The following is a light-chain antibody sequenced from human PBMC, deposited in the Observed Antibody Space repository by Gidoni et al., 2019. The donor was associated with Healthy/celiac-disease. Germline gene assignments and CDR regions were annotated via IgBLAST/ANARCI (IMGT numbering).Light chain of an antibody. CDR2: LGS. V-gene: IGKV2-28*01. CDR3: MQALQTPLT. J-gene: IGKJ4*01. Sequence: IVMTQSPLSLPVTPGEPASISCRSSQSLLHSNGYNYLDWYLQKPGQSPQLLIYLGSNRASGVPDRFSGSGSGTDVTLKISIVEAEDVGVYYCMQALQTPLTFGGGTKVEIK. CDR1: QSLLHSNGYNY.